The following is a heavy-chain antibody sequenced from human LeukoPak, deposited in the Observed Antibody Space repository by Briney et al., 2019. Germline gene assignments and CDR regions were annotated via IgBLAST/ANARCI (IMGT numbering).Heavy chain of an antibody. CDR2: ISYDGSNK. Sequence: GGSLRLSCAASGFTFSSYAMHWVRQAPGKGLEWVAVISYDGSNKYYADSVKGRFTISRDNSKNTLYLQMNSLRAEDTAVYYCAKWSGFGDIWGQGTTVTVSS. CDR1: GFTFSSYA. J-gene: IGHJ6*02. D-gene: IGHD3-10*01. CDR3: AKWSGFGDI. V-gene: IGHV3-30*01.